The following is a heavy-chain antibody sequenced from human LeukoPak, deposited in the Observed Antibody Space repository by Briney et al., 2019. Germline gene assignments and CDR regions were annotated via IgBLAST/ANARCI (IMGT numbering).Heavy chain of an antibody. V-gene: IGHV3-30*18. J-gene: IGHJ4*02. CDR2: ISYDGSNK. CDR3: AKSGATAPFDY. Sequence: GGSLRLSCAASGFSFSSYGMHWVRQAPGKGLEGVAVISYDGSNKYYADSVKGRFTISRDNSKNTLYLQMNSLRAEDTAVYYCAKSGATAPFDYWGQGTLVTVSS. CDR1: GFSFSSYG. D-gene: IGHD4/OR15-4a*01.